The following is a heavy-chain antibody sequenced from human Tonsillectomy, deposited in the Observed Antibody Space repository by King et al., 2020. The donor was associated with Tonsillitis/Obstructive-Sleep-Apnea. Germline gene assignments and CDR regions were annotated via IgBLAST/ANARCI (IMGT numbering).Heavy chain of an antibody. CDR1: GGSISSYY. D-gene: IGHD2-15*01. CDR2: IYYSGST. Sequence: VQLQESGPGLVKPSETLSLTCTVSGGSISSYYWSWLRQPPGKGLEWIGYIYYSGSTNYNPSLKSRVTISVDTSKNQFSLKLSSVTAADTAVYYCASPSPWSSGYYYMDVWGKGTTVTVSS. J-gene: IGHJ6*03. CDR3: ASPSPWSSGYYYMDV. V-gene: IGHV4-59*01.